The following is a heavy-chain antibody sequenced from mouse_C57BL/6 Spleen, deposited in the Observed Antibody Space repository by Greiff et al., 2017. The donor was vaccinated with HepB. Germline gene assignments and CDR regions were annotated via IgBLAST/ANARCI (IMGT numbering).Heavy chain of an antibody. CDR3: ERGDYYSNFYAMDY. CDR1: GYTFTSYW. D-gene: IGHD2-5*01. V-gene: IGHV1-52*01. CDR2: IDPSDSET. Sequence: VQLQQPGAELVRPGSSVKLSCKASGYTFTSYWMHWVKQRPIQGLEWIGNIDPSDSETHYNQKFKDKATLTVDKSSSTAYMQLSSLTSEDSAVYYCERGDYYSNFYAMDYWGQGTSVTVSS. J-gene: IGHJ4*01.